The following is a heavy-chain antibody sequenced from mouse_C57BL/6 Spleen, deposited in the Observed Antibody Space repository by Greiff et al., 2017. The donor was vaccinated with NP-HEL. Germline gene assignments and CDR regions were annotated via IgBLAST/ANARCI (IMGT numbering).Heavy chain of an antibody. Sequence: QVQLKESGAELVRPGASVKMSCKASGYTFTSYNMHWVKQTPRQGLEWIGAIYPGNGDTSYNQKFKGKATLTVDKSSSTAYMQLSSLTSEDSAVYFCARPYSNPYAMDYWGQGTSVTVSS. D-gene: IGHD2-5*01. CDR1: GYTFTSYN. CDR2: IYPGNGDT. V-gene: IGHV1-12*01. J-gene: IGHJ4*01. CDR3: ARPYSNPYAMDY.